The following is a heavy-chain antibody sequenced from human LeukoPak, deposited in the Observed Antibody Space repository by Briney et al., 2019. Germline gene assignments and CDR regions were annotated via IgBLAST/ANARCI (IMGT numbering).Heavy chain of an antibody. Sequence: PGGSLRLSCAASGFTFSSYAMSWVRQAPGKGLEWVSYISSSGSTIYYADSVKGRFTISRDNAKSSLYLQMNSLRAEDTAVYYCARVGRRAFDIWGQGTMVTVSS. CDR1: GFTFSSYA. V-gene: IGHV3-48*04. CDR2: ISSSGSTI. J-gene: IGHJ3*02. CDR3: ARVGRRAFDI. D-gene: IGHD3-10*01.